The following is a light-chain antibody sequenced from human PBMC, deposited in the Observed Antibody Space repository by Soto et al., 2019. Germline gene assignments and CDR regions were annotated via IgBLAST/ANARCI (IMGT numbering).Light chain of an antibody. CDR1: TSDIGNNY. J-gene: IGLJ1*01. Sequence: SVLTQPPSVSAAPGQKVSISCSGSTSDIGNNYVSWYQQLPGTAPKLLIYGNSNRPSGVPDRLSGSKSGTSASLAITGLQAEDEADYYCQSYDSSLSVYVFGTGTKVTV. CDR3: QSYDSSLSVYV. CDR2: GNS. V-gene: IGLV1-40*01.